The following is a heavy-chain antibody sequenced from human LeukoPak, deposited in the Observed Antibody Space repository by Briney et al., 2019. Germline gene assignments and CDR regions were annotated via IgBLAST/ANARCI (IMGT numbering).Heavy chain of an antibody. V-gene: IGHV3-30*03. J-gene: IGHJ4*02. D-gene: IGHD3-3*01. CDR3: VRVFLESLTAGYFDH. CDR2: ISYDGRQK. CDR1: GFTFSTYG. Sequence: GGSLRLSCAASGFTFSTYGMNWVRQAPGKGLEWVAVISYDGRQKYYADSVKGRFTISRDNSKDTVYLQMNSLRDEDSATYYCVRVFLESLTAGYFDHWGQGTLVTVSS.